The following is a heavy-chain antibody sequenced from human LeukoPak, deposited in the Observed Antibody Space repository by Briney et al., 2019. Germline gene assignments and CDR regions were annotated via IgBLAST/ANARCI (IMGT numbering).Heavy chain of an antibody. CDR2: IYYSGST. Sequence: SETLSLTCTVSGGSISSYYWSWIRQPPGKGLEWIGYIYYSGSTNYSPSLKSRVTISVDTSKNQFSLKLNSVTAADTAVYYCAREVPWVWNFDLWGRGTLVTVSS. V-gene: IGHV4-59*12. J-gene: IGHJ2*01. D-gene: IGHD1-26*01. CDR3: AREVPWVWNFDL. CDR1: GGSISSYY.